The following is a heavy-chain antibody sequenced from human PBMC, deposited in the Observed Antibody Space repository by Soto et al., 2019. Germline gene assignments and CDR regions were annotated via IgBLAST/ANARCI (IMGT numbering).Heavy chain of an antibody. J-gene: IGHJ6*02. V-gene: IGHV3-33*01. CDR2: IWYDGSNK. D-gene: IGHD1-1*01. CDR3: AREAGRGYYYYYYGMDV. Sequence: GGSLRLSCAASGFTFSSYGMHWVRQAPGKGLEWVAVIWYDGSNKYYADSVKGRFTISRDNSKNTLYLQMNSLRAEDTAVYYCAREAGRGYYYYYYGMDVWGQGTTVTVSS. CDR1: GFTFSSYG.